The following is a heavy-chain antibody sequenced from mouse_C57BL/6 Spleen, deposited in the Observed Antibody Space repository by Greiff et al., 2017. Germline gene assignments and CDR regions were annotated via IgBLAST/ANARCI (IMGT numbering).Heavy chain of an antibody. V-gene: IGHV3-6*01. CDR1: GYSITSGYY. CDR2: ISYDGSN. D-gene: IGHD2-10*02. Sequence: EVQLQESGPGLVKPSQSLSLTCSVTGYSITSGYYWNWIRQFPGNKLEWMGYISYDGSNNYNPSLKNRISITRDTSKNQFFLKLNSVTTEDTATYYCAREYGSWCAYRGQESLGTVSA. CDR3: AREYGSWCAY. J-gene: IGHJ3*01.